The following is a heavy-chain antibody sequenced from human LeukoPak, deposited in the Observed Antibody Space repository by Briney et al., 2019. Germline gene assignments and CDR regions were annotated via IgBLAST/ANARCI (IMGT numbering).Heavy chain of an antibody. CDR1: GYTFTSYG. D-gene: IGHD3-22*01. J-gene: IGHJ5*02. CDR3: ARDVPPTMIVVVTRLNWFDP. V-gene: IGHV1-18*01. CDR2: ISAYNGNT. Sequence: ASVKVSCEASGYTFTSYGISWVRQAPGQGLEWMGWISAYNGNTNYAQKLQGRVTMTTDTSTSTAYMELRSLRSDETAVYYCARDVPPTMIVVVTRLNWFDPWGQGTLVTVSS.